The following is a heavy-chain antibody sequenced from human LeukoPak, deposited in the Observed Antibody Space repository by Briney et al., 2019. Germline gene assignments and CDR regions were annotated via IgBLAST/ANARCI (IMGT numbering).Heavy chain of an antibody. CDR1: EFSVGSNY. V-gene: IGHV3-53*01. D-gene: IGHD4/OR15-4a*01. CDR3: ARRAGAYSHPYDY. J-gene: IGHJ4*02. CDR2: IYSDNT. Sequence: QPGGSLRLSCAASEFSVGSNYMTWVRQAPGKGLEWVSFIYSDNTHYSDSVKGRFTISRDNSKNTLYLQMNSLRAEDTAVYYCARRAGAYSHPYDYWGQGTLVTVSS.